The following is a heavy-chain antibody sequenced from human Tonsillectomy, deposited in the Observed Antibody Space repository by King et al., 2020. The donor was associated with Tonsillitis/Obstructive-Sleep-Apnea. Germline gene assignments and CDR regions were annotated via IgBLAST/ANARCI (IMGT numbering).Heavy chain of an antibody. J-gene: IGHJ5*02. CDR1: GFTFSSYA. CDR3: TTAXXMTXPDXXWXXP. V-gene: IGHV3-23*04. CDR2: ISGGGGST. D-gene: IGHD2-2*01. Sequence: DVQLVESGGGSVQPGGSLRLSCAASGFTFSSYAMNWVRQAPGKGLEWVSGISGGGGSTHYGDAVKGRFTISRDNSKNTLYLQMNSLKAEDTAIYYCTTAXXMTXPDXXWXXPXGQGTLVTVSS.